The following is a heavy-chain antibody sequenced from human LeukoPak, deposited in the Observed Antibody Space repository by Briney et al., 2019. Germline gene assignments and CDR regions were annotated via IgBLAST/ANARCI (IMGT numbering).Heavy chain of an antibody. CDR3: ARDSVGGTSTTDY. J-gene: IGHJ4*02. CDR1: GFTFSSYS. CDR2: ISSSSSYI. V-gene: IGHV3-21*01. Sequence: GGSLRLSCAASGFTFSSYSMNWVRQAPGKGLEWVSSISSSSSYIYYADSVKGRFTISRDNAKNSLYLQMNSLRAEDTAVYYCARDSVGGTSTTDYWGQGTLVTVSS. D-gene: IGHD1-26*01.